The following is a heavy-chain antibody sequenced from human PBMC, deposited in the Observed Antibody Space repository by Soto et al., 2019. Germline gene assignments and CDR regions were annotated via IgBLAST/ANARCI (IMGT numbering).Heavy chain of an antibody. CDR3: ARDLPPIDY. V-gene: IGHV1-3*01. CDR1: GYPFTNYD. Sequence: ASVKVSCKTSGYPFTNYDIHWVRQATGQGLEWMGWMHPGNNQHVYTQKFQGRVTITRDTSASTAYMELSSLRSEDTAVYYCARDLPPIDYRGQGTLVTVSS. CDR2: MHPGNNQH. J-gene: IGHJ4*02.